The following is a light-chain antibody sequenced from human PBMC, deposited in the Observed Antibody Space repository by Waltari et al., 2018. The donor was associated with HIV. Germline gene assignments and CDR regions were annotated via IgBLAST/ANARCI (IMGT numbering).Light chain of an antibody. CDR2: GAS. CDR3: KQYGTSQWT. J-gene: IGKJ1*01. CDR1: QSVTSNY. V-gene: IGKV3-20*01. Sequence: IVLTQSPGTLSLSQGERAALSCRASQSVTSNYLAWYQQKPGRAPRLLISGASNRASGIPDRFSGSGAETDFTLTISRLEPEDFAVYYCKQYGTSQWTFGRGTKVEI.